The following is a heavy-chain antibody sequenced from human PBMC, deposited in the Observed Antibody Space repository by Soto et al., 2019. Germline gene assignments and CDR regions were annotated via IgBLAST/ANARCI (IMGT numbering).Heavy chain of an antibody. CDR1: GFTFSSYA. V-gene: IGHV3-23*01. CDR3: AKDLGRGYLYGTPDDY. J-gene: IGHJ4*02. D-gene: IGHD5-18*01. Sequence: EVQLLESGGGLVQPGGSLRLSCAASGFTFSSYAMNWVRQAPGRGLEWVSAISGSGGGIYYADSVKGRFTVSRDNSKNTLFLQMNSLTAEDTAVYYCAKDLGRGYLYGTPDDYWGQGTLVTVSS. CDR2: ISGSGGGI.